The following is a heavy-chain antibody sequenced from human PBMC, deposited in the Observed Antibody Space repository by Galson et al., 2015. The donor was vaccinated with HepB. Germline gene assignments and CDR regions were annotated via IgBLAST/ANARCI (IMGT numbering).Heavy chain of an antibody. J-gene: IGHJ4*02. CDR1: GYTFTAYY. D-gene: IGHD6-13*01. Sequence: VKVSCKASGYTFTAYYLHWVRQAPGQGLEWMGRINPHTGDTNYAQPFQGRVTMTRDTSISTAYMELSRLSSDDTVVYYCTKEGSSNDFDFWGQGTLVTVSS. CDR3: TKEGSSNDFDF. CDR2: INPHTGDT. V-gene: IGHV1-2*05.